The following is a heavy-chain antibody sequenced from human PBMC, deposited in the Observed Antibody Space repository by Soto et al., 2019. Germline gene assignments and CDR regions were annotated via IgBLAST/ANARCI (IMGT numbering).Heavy chain of an antibody. CDR1: GFTFSSYW. J-gene: IGHJ4*02. CDR2: IKQDGSEK. Sequence: GGSLRLSCAASGFTFSSYWMSWVRQAPGKGLEWVANIKQDGSEKYYVDSVKGRFTISRDNAKNSLYLQMNSLRAEDTAVYYSARDQSLDTTDYAHPRVFAYWGQGTLVTVSS. D-gene: IGHD4-17*01. CDR3: ARDQSLDTTDYAHPRVFAY. V-gene: IGHV3-7*01.